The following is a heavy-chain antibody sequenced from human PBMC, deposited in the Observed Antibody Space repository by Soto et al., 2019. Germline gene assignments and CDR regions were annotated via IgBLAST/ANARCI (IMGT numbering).Heavy chain of an antibody. CDR2: ISAYNGNT. CDR1: GYTFTSYG. CDR3: ARDPGFRSDC. D-gene: IGHD3-9*01. V-gene: IGHV1-18*01. J-gene: IGHJ4*02. Sequence: QVQLVQSGAEVKKPGASVKVSCKASGYTFTSYGISWVRQAPGQGLEGMGWISAYNGNTNYAQMVQSRDTMTTDTSTSTAYMELRSLRSDDTAVHHWARDPGFRSDCWGQGTLVTVSS.